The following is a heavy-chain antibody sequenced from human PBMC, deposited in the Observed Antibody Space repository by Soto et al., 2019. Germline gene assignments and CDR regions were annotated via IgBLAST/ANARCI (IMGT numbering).Heavy chain of an antibody. J-gene: IGHJ4*02. V-gene: IGHV4-61*01. CDR2: IYYSGTT. CDR3: ARDPLGYSSSHFFDH. D-gene: IGHD6-6*01. Sequence: PSETLSLTCSVSGASVSSGIHYWSWIRQSPGNGLEWIGFIYYSGTTNYNPSLKSRVTISVDTSKNQFSLKVSPVTAADTAVYFCARDPLGYSSSHFFDHWGQGTMVTV. CDR1: GASVSSGIHY.